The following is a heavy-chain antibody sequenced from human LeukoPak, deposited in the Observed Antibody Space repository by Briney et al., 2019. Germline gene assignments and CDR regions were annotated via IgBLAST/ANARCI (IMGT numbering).Heavy chain of an antibody. V-gene: IGHV1-18*01. CDR3: ARDFEYQLLLSRYYYYYGMDV. D-gene: IGHD2-2*01. CDR1: GYTFTSYG. Sequence: GASVKVSCKASGYTFTSYGISWVRQAPGQGLEWMGWISAYNGNTNYAQKLQGRVTMTTDTSTSTAYMELRSLRSDDTAVYYCARDFEYQLLLSRYYYYYGMDVWGQGTTVTVSS. J-gene: IGHJ6*02. CDR2: ISAYNGNT.